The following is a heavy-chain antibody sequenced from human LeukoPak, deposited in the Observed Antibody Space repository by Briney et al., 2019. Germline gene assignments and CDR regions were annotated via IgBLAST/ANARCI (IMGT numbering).Heavy chain of an antibody. V-gene: IGHV1-24*01. J-gene: IGHJ1*01. D-gene: IGHD2-8*01. CDR3: ATVEVMGYFQH. CDR2: FDPEDGET. Sequence: ASVQFSCKVSAYTLTELSMHWVRQAPGKGLEWMGGFDPEDGETIYAQKFQGRVTMTEDTSTDTAYMELSSLRSEDTAVYYCATVEVMGYFQHWGQGTLVTVSS. CDR1: AYTLTELS.